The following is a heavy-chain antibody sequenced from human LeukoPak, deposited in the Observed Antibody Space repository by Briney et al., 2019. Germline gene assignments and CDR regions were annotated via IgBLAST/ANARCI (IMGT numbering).Heavy chain of an antibody. V-gene: IGHV1-2*02. CDR3: AREGDSSGYYIMLDY. CDR2: INPNSGGT. J-gene: IGHJ4*02. D-gene: IGHD3-22*01. Sequence: ASVKGSCKAYGYTFTGYYMLWVRQAPRQGLQWMGWINPNSGGTNYAQKFQGRVTMTRDTSISTAYMELSRLRSDDTAVYSCAREGDSSGYYIMLDYWGQGTLVTVSS. CDR1: GYTFTGYY.